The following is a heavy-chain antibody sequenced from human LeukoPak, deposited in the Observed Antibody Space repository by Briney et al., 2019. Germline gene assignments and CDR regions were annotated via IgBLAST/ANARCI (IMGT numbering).Heavy chain of an antibody. Sequence: PSETLSLTCTVSGGSISSYYWSWIRQPPGKGLEWIGYIYYSGSTNYNPSLKSRVTISVDTSKNQFSLKLTSVTAADTAVYYCARVYSGYGGYAIDSWGQGTLVTVSS. V-gene: IGHV4-59*01. J-gene: IGHJ4*02. CDR2: IYYSGST. D-gene: IGHD5-12*01. CDR3: ARVYSGYGGYAIDS. CDR1: GGSISSYY.